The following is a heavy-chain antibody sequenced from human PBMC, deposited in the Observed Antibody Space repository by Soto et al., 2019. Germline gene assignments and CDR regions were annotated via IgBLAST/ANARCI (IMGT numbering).Heavy chain of an antibody. V-gene: IGHV3-30-3*01. CDR2: ISYDGNNK. CDR3: ARPRRIAVAERMGFCDX. D-gene: IGHD6-19*01. CDR1: GFNFSRYA. J-gene: IGHJ4*02. Sequence: GGSLILACAASGFNFSRYAMPWVRQAPGKGLEWVSVISYDGNNKYYAHSVKGRFTISRDNSKRKLYLQMNSLRAQDTAVYYCARPRRIAVAERMGFCDXWRQGTLFSVSX.